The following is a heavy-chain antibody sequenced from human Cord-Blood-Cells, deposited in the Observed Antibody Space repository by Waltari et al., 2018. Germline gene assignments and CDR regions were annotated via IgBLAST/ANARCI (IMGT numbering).Heavy chain of an antibody. CDR1: GFTFSSYS. CDR2: ISSSSSYI. D-gene: IGHD3-3*01. CDR3: ARGASYDFWSGYYTFDY. J-gene: IGHJ4*02. V-gene: IGHV3-21*01. Sequence: EVQLVESGGGLVKPGGSLRLSCAASGFTFSSYSMNWVRQAPGTGLEWVSSISSSSSYIYYADSVKGRFTISRDNAKNSLYLQMNSLRAEDTAVYYCARGASYDFWSGYYTFDYWGQGTLVTVSS.